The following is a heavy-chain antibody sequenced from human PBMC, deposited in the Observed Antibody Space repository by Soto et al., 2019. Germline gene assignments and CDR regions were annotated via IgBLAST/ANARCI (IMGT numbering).Heavy chain of an antibody. CDR3: ATLPPRIVVTILPIPS. D-gene: IGHD2-21*01. V-gene: IGHV4-4*02. CDR2: VYHTGST. CDR1: GDSISSTHW. J-gene: IGHJ4*02. Sequence: QVQLRQSGPRLARPSGTLSLTCVVSGDSISSTHWWTWVRQTPGTGLEWIGEVYHTGSTKYNPSLKNRVTISLDKSNNQLSLNLTSLTAADTAVYYCATLPPRIVVTILPIPSWGQGTQVSVSS.